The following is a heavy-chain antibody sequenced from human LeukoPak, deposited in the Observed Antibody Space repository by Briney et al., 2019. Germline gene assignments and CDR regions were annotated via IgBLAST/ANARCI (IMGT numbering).Heavy chain of an antibody. J-gene: IGHJ4*02. Sequence: PGGSLRLSCAASGFTFNSYGMNWVRQAPGKGLEWVAFIQYDGSNKYYADSVKGRFTVSRDNSKSTVYLQMNSLRPEDTAVYYCARAPYYCSSSSSRCPSDYWGQGTLVTVSS. CDR1: GFTFNSYG. D-gene: IGHD2-2*01. V-gene: IGHV3-30*02. CDR2: IQYDGSNK. CDR3: ARAPYYCSSSSSRCPSDY.